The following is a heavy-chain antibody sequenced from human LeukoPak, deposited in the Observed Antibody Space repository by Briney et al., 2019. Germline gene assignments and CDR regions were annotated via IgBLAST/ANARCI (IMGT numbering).Heavy chain of an antibody. Sequence: PSETLSLTCAVYGGSFSGYYWSWIRQPPGKGLEWIGEINHSGSTNYNPSLKSRVTISVDTSKNRFSLKLSSVTAADTAVSYCARTYDFCSGYYRRYYYYYMDVWGKGTTVTVSS. D-gene: IGHD3-3*01. J-gene: IGHJ6*03. V-gene: IGHV4-34*01. CDR1: GGSFSGYY. CDR3: ARTYDFCSGYYRRYYYYYMDV. CDR2: INHSGST.